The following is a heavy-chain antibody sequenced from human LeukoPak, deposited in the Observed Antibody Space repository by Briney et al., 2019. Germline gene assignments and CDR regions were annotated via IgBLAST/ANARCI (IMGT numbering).Heavy chain of an antibody. V-gene: IGHV3-9*01. CDR1: GFTFDDYA. CDR2: ISWNSGSI. D-gene: IGHD6-25*01. CDR3: AKGEADLDY. Sequence: GGSLRLSCAASGFTFDDYAMHWIRQAPGKGLEWVSGISWNSGSIGYADSVKGRFTISRDNAKNSLYLQMNSLRAEDTALYYCAKGEADLDYWGQGTLVTVSS. J-gene: IGHJ4*02.